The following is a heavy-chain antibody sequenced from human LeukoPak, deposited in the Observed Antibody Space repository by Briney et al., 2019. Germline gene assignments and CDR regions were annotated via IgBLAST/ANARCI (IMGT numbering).Heavy chain of an antibody. CDR3: AARKHLVVVVAATPVDY. V-gene: IGHV3-23*01. Sequence: GGSLRLSCAASGFTFSSYAMTWVRQAPGKGLEWVSSISGSGGDTYYADSVKGRFTISRDDSKNTLYLQMNSLRAEDTAVYYCAARKHLVVVVAATPVDYWGQGALVTVSS. D-gene: IGHD2-15*01. J-gene: IGHJ4*02. CDR2: ISGSGGDT. CDR1: GFTFSSYA.